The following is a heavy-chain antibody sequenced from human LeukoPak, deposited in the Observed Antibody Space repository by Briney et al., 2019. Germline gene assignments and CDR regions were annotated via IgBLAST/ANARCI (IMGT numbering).Heavy chain of an antibody. Sequence: KPSETLPLTCTVSGGSISSYYWSWIRQPPGKGLEWIGYIYYSGSANYNPSLKSRVTISVDTSKNQFSLKLSSVTAADTAVYYCARGVTSSGWFGGAFDIWGQGTMVTVSS. D-gene: IGHD6-19*01. CDR3: ARGVTSSGWFGGAFDI. CDR2: IYYSGSA. V-gene: IGHV4-59*01. J-gene: IGHJ3*02. CDR1: GGSISSYY.